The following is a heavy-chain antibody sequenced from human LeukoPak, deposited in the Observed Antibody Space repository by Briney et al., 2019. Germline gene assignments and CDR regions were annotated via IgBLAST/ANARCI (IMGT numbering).Heavy chain of an antibody. CDR3: ATYPKTTAVRGVIITTDY. V-gene: IGHV3-30*04. D-gene: IGHD3-10*01. CDR1: GFTFSSYA. CDR2: ISYDGSNK. J-gene: IGHJ4*02. Sequence: GRSLRLSCAASGFTFSSYAMHWVRQASGKGLEWVAVISYDGSNKYYADSVKGRFTISRDNSKNTLYLQMNSLRAEDTAVYYCATYPKTTAVRGVIITTDYWGQGTLVTVSS.